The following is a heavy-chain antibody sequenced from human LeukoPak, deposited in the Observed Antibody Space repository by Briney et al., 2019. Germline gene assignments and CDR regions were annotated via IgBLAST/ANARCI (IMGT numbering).Heavy chain of an antibody. J-gene: IGHJ4*02. CDR1: GGSISSGEYY. CDR3: ARGTFFGRQQLVLGGGVDY. D-gene: IGHD6-13*01. Sequence: ASQTLCLTCTVSGGSISSGEYYWNWIRQHPGKGLEWIGYIYYSGNTYYNPSLKSRVTISVDTSKNQFSLKLSSVTAADTAVYHCARGTFFGRQQLVLGGGVDYWGQGTLVTVSS. CDR2: IYYSGNT. V-gene: IGHV4-31*03.